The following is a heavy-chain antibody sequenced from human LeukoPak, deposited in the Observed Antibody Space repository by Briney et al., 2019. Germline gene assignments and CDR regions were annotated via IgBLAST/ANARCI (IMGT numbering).Heavy chain of an antibody. CDR3: ARDPRADIVVVPATQGDY. D-gene: IGHD2-2*01. CDR2: IYYSGST. CDR1: GGSISSSSYY. V-gene: IGHV4-39*02. J-gene: IGHJ4*02. Sequence: SETLSLTCTVSGGSISSSSYYWGWIRQPPGKGLEWIGSIYYSGSTYYNPSLKSRVTISVDTSKNQFSLKLSSVTAADTAVYYCARDPRADIVVVPATQGDYWGQGTLVTVSS.